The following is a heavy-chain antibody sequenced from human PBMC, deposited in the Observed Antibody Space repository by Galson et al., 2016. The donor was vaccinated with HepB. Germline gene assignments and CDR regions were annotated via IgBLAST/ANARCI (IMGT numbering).Heavy chain of an antibody. CDR3: TRSDYYDSSGPPGY. V-gene: IGHV3-49*03. J-gene: IGHJ4*02. CDR2: IRSKTYGGIT. Sequence: SLRLSCAGSGFTFGDYAMNWFRQAPGKGLEWVAFIRSKTYGGITKYAASVKGRFTISRHDSNSIAYLQMNSLKTEDTAVYYCTRSDYYDSSGPPGYWGQGTPVTVSS. CDR1: GFTFGDYA. D-gene: IGHD3-22*01.